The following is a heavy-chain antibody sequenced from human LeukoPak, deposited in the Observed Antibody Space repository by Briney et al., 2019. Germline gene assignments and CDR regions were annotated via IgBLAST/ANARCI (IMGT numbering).Heavy chain of an antibody. Sequence: GGSLRLSCAASGFTFSSYAMSWVRQAPGKGLEWVSAISGSGGSTYYADSVKGRFTISRDNSKNTLYPQMNSLRAEDTAVYYCAKGMPVVVAATRFHAFDIWGQGTMVTVSS. V-gene: IGHV3-23*01. CDR3: AKGMPVVVAATRFHAFDI. J-gene: IGHJ3*02. CDR2: ISGSGGST. CDR1: GFTFSSYA. D-gene: IGHD2-15*01.